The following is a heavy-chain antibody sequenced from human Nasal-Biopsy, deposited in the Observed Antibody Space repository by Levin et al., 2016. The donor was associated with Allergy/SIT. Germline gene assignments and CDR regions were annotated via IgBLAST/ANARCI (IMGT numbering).Heavy chain of an antibody. CDR3: AREGRVAAAFDY. V-gene: IGHV3-7*03. Sequence: GSLRLSCGASGFSFSSYWMTWVRQAPGKGLEWVANINRDGSEKHYVGSVKGRFAISRDNTKNSLSLQMNSLRADDTAIYFCAREGRVAAAFDYWGQGTLVTVSS. CDR2: INRDGSEK. CDR1: GFSFSSYW. J-gene: IGHJ4*02. D-gene: IGHD6-13*01.